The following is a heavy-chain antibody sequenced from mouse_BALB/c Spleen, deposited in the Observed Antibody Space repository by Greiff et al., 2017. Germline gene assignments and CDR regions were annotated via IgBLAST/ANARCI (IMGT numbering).Heavy chain of an antibody. CDR1: GYSFTSGYF. Sequence: EVKLMQSGPGLVIPSQSLSLSCSVTGYSFTSGYFWNWIRQFPGNKLEWMAYISYDGNTNYNPSFKNRISITRDTSKSQFFLQLNPVTTEDTAAYCCTRGCSYGDGDYWGQGTSVTVSA. CDR3: TRGCSYGDGDY. CDR2: ISYDGNT. D-gene: IGHD1-1*01. J-gene: IGHJ4*01. V-gene: IGHV3-6*01.